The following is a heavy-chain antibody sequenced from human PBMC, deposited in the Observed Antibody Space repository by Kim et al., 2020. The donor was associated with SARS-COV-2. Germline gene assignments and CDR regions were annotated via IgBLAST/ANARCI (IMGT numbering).Heavy chain of an antibody. CDR1: GGSISSGGYY. CDR3: ARVLLGYDILTDTPHPWCDA. D-gene: IGHD3-9*01. CDR2: IYYSGST. Sequence: SETLSLTCTVSGGSISSGGYYWSWIRQHPGKGLEWIGYIYYSGSTYYNPSLKSRVTISVDPSKTQFSLTLSSVTAADTVEYYCARVLLGYDILTDTPHPWCDAGGQGALVTVSS. V-gene: IGHV4-31*03. J-gene: IGHJ5*02.